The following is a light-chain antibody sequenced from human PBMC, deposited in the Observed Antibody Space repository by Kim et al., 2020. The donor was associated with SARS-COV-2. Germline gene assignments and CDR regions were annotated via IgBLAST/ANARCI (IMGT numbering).Light chain of an antibody. Sequence: GRTLTTACTRSSGSIASNAGQWDQPRPGSAPTTVVYEHTQRPSGVPDRFSGSIDRSSNSASLIISGLKTEDEADYYCQSYDSSNQVFGGGTQLTVL. CDR3: QSYDSSNQV. CDR1: SGSIASNA. J-gene: IGLJ3*02. CDR2: EHT. V-gene: IGLV6-57*03.